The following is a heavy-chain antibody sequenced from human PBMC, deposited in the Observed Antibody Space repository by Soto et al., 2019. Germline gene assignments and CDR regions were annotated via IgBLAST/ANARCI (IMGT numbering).Heavy chain of an antibody. CDR2: IVPIFGTA. CDR3: ARPGIISSGYLVPPDI. CDR1: GGTLSSYA. D-gene: IGHD3-22*01. J-gene: IGHJ3*02. Sequence: SVKVSCKASGGTLSSYAISWVRQAPGQGLEWMGGIVPIFGTANYAQKFQGRVTITADESTSTAYMELSSLRSEDTAVYYCARPGIISSGYLVPPDIWGQGTMVTVSS. V-gene: IGHV1-69*13.